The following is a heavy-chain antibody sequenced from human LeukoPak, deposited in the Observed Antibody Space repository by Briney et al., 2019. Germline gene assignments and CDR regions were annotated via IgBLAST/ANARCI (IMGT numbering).Heavy chain of an antibody. CDR1: GYTFTGYY. D-gene: IGHD5-12*01. V-gene: IGHV1-2*04. J-gene: IGHJ6*02. CDR3: ARDGENSYGYMGYYGMDV. CDR2: INPNSGGT. Sequence: ASVKVSCKASGYTFTGYYMHWVRQAPGQGLEWMGWINPNSGGTNYAQKFQGWVTMTRDTSISTAYMELSRLRSDDTAVYYCARDGENSYGYMGYYGMDVWGQGTTVTVSS.